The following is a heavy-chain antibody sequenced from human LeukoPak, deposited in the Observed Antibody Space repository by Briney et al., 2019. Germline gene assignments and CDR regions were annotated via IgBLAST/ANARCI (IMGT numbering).Heavy chain of an antibody. CDR3: ARIAAAGTGDY. Sequence: SVKVSCKASGGTFSSYAISWVRQAPGQGLEWMGGLIPIFGTANYAQKFQGRVTLTADESTSTAYMELSSLRSEDTAVYYCARIAAAGTGDYWGQGTLVTVSS. CDR1: GGTFSSYA. D-gene: IGHD6-13*01. CDR2: LIPIFGTA. V-gene: IGHV1-69*13. J-gene: IGHJ4*02.